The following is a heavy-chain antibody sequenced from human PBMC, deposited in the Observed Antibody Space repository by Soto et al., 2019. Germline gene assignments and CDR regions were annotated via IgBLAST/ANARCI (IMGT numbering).Heavy chain of an antibody. CDR3: ANYVTTYYDFWSGYDAFDI. J-gene: IGHJ3*02. Sequence: GGSLRLSCAASGFTFSSYAMSWVRQAPGKGLEWVSAISGSGGSTYYADSVKGRFTISRDNSKNTLLLQMNSLRAEDMAVYYCANYVTTYYDFWSGYDAFDIWGQGTMVTVSS. D-gene: IGHD3-3*01. V-gene: IGHV3-23*01. CDR1: GFTFSSYA. CDR2: ISGSGGST.